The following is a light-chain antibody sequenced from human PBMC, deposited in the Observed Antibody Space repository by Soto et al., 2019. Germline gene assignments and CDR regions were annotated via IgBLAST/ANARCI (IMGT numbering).Light chain of an antibody. CDR3: QQYTTWPYT. V-gene: IGKV3-15*01. CDR1: QRLSRA. J-gene: IGKJ2*01. Sequence: EIILTQSPATLSVSPGERATLSCRASQRLSRALAWYQQQPGQAPSLLIYGVSARATGVPARFSGSGSGTEFTLNISSLQSEDSAVFYCQQYTTWPYTFGQGTKLEIK. CDR2: GVS.